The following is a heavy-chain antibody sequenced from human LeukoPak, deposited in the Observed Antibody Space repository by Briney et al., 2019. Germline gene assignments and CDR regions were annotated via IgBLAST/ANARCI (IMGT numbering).Heavy chain of an antibody. J-gene: IGHJ5*02. CDR1: GASIRSSY. V-gene: IGHV4-59*08. CDR3: ARLDRSGYEMGGTCFDP. CDR2: IYYTGST. Sequence: SETLSLTCTVSGASIRSSYWSWLRQPPGKGLEWIGYIYYTGSTNSNPSLKSRVTVSLDTSKNQFSLKLSSMTAADTAVYYCARLDRSGYEMGGTCFDPWGQETLVTVSS. D-gene: IGHD3-22*01.